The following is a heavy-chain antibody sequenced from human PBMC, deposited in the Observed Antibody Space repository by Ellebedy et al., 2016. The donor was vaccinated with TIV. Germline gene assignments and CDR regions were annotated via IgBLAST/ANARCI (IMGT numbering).Heavy chain of an antibody. J-gene: IGHJ6*03. Sequence: GGSLRLSXAASGFTFSSYWISWVRQAPGKGLEWVATIKQDGSEKYYVDSVKGRFTISRDNAKNSVYLQMNNLRAEDTAVYYCARRYMDVWGKGTTVTVSS. CDR1: GFTFSSYW. CDR2: IKQDGSEK. CDR3: ARRYMDV. V-gene: IGHV3-7*01.